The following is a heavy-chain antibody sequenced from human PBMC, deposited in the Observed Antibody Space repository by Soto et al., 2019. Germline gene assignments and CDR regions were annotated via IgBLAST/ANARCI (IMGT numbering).Heavy chain of an antibody. D-gene: IGHD1-26*01. Sequence: PSETLSLTCTVSGGSISSSSYYWGWIRQPPGKGLEWIGSIYYSGSTYYNPSLKSRVTISVDTSKNQFSLKLSSVTAADTAVYYCARLRVGGGYYFEYWGQGTLVTSPQ. J-gene: IGHJ4*02. CDR3: ARLRVGGGYYFEY. CDR1: GGSISSSSYY. V-gene: IGHV4-39*01. CDR2: IYYSGST.